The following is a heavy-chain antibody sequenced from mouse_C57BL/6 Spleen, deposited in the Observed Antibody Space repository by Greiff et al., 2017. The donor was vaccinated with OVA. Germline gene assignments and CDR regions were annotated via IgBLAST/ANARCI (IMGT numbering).Heavy chain of an antibody. Sequence: VHLVESGPELVKPGASVKISCKASGYAFSSSWMNWVKQRPGKGLEWIGRIYPGDGDTNYNGKFKGKATLTADKSSSTAYMQLSSLTSEDSAVYCCAREAGSSPHWYFDVWGTGTTVTVSS. V-gene: IGHV1-82*01. D-gene: IGHD1-1*01. CDR1: GYAFSSSW. CDR3: AREAGSSPHWYFDV. J-gene: IGHJ1*03. CDR2: IYPGDGDT.